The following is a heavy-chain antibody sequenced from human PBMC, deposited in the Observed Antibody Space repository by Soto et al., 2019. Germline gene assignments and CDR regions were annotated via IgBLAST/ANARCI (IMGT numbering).Heavy chain of an antibody. V-gene: IGHV3-13*01. CDR2: IGTAGDT. Sequence: GGSLRLSCAASGFTFSSYDMHWVRQATGKGLEWVSAIGTAGDTYYPGSVKGRFTISRENAKNSLYLQMNSLRAEDTAVYYCARGPSDDFGDDRSDPTSGMDVWGQGTTVTVS. D-gene: IGHD3-22*01. CDR3: ARGPSDDFGDDRSDPTSGMDV. J-gene: IGHJ6*02. CDR1: GFTFSSYD.